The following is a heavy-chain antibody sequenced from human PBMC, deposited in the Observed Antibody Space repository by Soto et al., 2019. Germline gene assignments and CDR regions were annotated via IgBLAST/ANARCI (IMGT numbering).Heavy chain of an antibody. Sequence: SETLSLTCTVSGDSISSYYWSWVRQPPGKGLEWIGYMHYTGITSYNPSLKSRVTISVDTSKNQFSLKLSSVTAADTAVYYCVKGARVYDSWGQGILVTVSS. CDR1: GDSISSYY. D-gene: IGHD6-6*01. CDR3: VKGARVYDS. J-gene: IGHJ5*01. CDR2: MHYTGIT. V-gene: IGHV4-59*01.